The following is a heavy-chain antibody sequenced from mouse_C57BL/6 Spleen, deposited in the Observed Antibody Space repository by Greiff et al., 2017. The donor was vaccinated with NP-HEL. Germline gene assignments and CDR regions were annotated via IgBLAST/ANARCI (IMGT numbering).Heavy chain of an antibody. V-gene: IGHV2-2*01. CDR2: IWSGGST. D-gene: IGHD1-1*01. CDR3: ARYYYGRGAMDY. CDR1: GFSLTSYG. J-gene: IGHJ4*01. Sequence: VQLQQSGPGLVQPSQSLSITCTVSGFSLTSYGVHWVRQSPGKGLEWLGVIWSGGSTDYTAAFISRLSISKDNSKSQVFFKMISLQADDTAIYYCARYYYGRGAMDYWGQGTSVTVSS.